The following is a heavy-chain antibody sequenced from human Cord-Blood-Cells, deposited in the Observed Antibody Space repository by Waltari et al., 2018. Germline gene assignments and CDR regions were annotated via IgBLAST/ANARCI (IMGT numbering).Heavy chain of an antibody. D-gene: IGHD6-13*01. CDR3: AREPHSSPFDY. CDR2: INHSGST. Sequence: QVQLQQWGAGLLKPSETLSLTCAVYGGSFSGYYWSWIRQPPGKGLEWIGEINHSGSTNYTPSRKSRVTISVDTYKNQFSLKLSSVTAADTAVYYCAREPHSSPFDYWGQGTLVTVSS. V-gene: IGHV4-34*01. CDR1: GGSFSGYY. J-gene: IGHJ4*02.